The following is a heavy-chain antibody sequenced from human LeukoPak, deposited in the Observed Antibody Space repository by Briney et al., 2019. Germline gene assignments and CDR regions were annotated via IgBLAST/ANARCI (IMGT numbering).Heavy chain of an antibody. J-gene: IGHJ6*03. Sequence: GGSLRLSCAASGFTLSSYWMSWVRQAPGKGLEWVANIKQDGSEKYYVDSVKGRFTISRDTAKNSLYLQMNSLRAEDTAVYYCASSSIAARHNYYYYMDVWGKGTTVTVSS. CDR3: ASSSIAARHNYYYYMDV. D-gene: IGHD6-6*01. V-gene: IGHV3-7*03. CDR1: GFTLSSYW. CDR2: IKQDGSEK.